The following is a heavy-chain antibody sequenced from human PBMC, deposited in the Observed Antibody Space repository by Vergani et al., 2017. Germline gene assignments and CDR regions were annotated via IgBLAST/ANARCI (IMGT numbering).Heavy chain of an antibody. CDR1: FDSIRNLY. Sequence: QVQLQESGPGLVKSSETLSLTCSVSFDSIRNLYCNWIRQPPVKGLEWIGSIHYSENTNYNPSLKTRVTISVDTSKNQFSLTLNSVTAADTAVYYCASDTHSGQRADRWGQGILVTVTS. V-gene: IGHV4-59*11. D-gene: IGHD6-19*01. J-gene: IGHJ5*02. CDR3: ASDTHSGQRADR. CDR2: IHYSENT.